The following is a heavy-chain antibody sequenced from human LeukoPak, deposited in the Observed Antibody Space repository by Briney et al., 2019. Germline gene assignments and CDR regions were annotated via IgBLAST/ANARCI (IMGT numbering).Heavy chain of an antibody. CDR1: GFTFDDYA. J-gene: IGHJ6*02. D-gene: IGHD3-22*01. Sequence: GGSLRLSCAASGFTFDDYAMHWVRHAPGKGLEWVSGISWNSGSIGYADSVKGRFTISRDNAKNSLYLQMNGLRAEDTALYYCAKDMKSYDSSGSYYGMDVWGQGTTVTVSS. CDR3: AKDMKSYDSSGSYYGMDV. V-gene: IGHV3-9*01. CDR2: ISWNSGSI.